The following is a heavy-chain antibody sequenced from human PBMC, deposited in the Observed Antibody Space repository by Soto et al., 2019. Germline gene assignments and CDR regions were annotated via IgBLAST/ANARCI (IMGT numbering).Heavy chain of an antibody. D-gene: IGHD3-22*01. Sequence: PSETLSLTCAVSGGSISSSNWWSWVRQPPGKGLEWIGEIYHSGSTNYNPSLKSRVTISVDKSKNQFSLKLSSVTAADTAVYYCAIIGSGYPGDFDYWGQGTLVTVSS. V-gene: IGHV4-4*02. CDR1: GGSISSSNW. CDR3: AIIGSGYPGDFDY. CDR2: IYHSGST. J-gene: IGHJ4*02.